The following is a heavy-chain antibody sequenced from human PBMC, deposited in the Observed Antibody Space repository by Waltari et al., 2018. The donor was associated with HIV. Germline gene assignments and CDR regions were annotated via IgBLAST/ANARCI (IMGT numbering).Heavy chain of an antibody. V-gene: IGHV1-3*01. D-gene: IGHD2-15*01. CDR3: VRGPTCSGGTCYSFFDY. Sequence: QVQLVQSGAEVKKPGASVTISCKASGYNFTSYGIHWVRQAPGQRLEWMAWVNPDNGNTKYSRIGQGRVTVTRDTFTNTAYMALSSRRSGETAIYYCVRGPTCSGGTCYSFFDYWGQGTVVSVSS. J-gene: IGHJ4*02. CDR2: VNPDNGNT. CDR1: GYNFTSYG.